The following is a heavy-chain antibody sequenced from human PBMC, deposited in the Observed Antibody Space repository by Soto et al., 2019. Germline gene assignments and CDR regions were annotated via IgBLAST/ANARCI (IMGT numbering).Heavy chain of an antibody. CDR1: GGSISSYY. CDR2: IYYSGST. J-gene: IGHJ6*02. V-gene: IGHV4-59*01. CDR3: ARDSRDFWSGYTYYYGMDV. D-gene: IGHD3-3*01. Sequence: LSLTCTVSGGSISSYYWSWIRQPPGKGLEWIGYIYYSGSTNYNPSLKSRVTISVDTSKNQFSLKLSSVTAADTAVYYCARDSRDFWSGYTYYYGMDVWGQGTTVTVSS.